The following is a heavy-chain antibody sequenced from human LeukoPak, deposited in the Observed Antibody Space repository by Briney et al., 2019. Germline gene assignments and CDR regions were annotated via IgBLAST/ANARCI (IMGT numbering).Heavy chain of an antibody. CDR3: ARDYYGSGSYYNPSGSYYYYMDV. CDR2: ISSSGSTI. CDR1: GFTFSDYY. J-gene: IGHJ6*03. Sequence: GGFLRLSCAASGFTFSDYYTSWIRQAPGKGLEWASYISSSGSTIYYADSVKGRFTISRDNAKNSLYLQMNSLRAEDTAVYYCARDYYGSGSYYNPSGSYYYYMDVWGKGTTVTVSS. V-gene: IGHV3-11*01. D-gene: IGHD3-10*01.